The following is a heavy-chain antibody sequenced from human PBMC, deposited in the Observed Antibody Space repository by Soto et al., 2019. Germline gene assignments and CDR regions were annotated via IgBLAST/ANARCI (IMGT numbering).Heavy chain of an antibody. CDR2: IYYSGST. V-gene: IGHV4-30-4*01. J-gene: IGHJ2*01. Sequence: QVQLQESGPGLVKPSQTLSLTCTVSGGSISSGDYYWSWIRQPPGKGLEWIGYIYYSGSTYYNPSLKSRVTISVYTSKNQFSLKLSSVTAADTALYYCARDNWGSGWYFDLWGRGTLVTVSS. CDR1: GGSISSGDYY. CDR3: ARDNWGSGWYFDL. D-gene: IGHD7-27*01.